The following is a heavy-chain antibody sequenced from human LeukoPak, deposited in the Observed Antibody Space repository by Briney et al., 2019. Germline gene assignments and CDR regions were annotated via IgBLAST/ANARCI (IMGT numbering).Heavy chain of an antibody. J-gene: IGHJ4*02. CDR3: TKGSAGGRPYYFDN. Sequence: GGSLRLSCAASGFTFSIYAMNWVRQAPGKGLDWISGVDGSGAYTYYSDSVKGRFTISRDDSKNTLYLLMDSLRAEDTAVYFCTKGSAGGRPYYFDNWGQGTLVTVSS. V-gene: IGHV3-23*01. D-gene: IGHD2-15*01. CDR2: VDGSGAYT. CDR1: GFTFSIYA.